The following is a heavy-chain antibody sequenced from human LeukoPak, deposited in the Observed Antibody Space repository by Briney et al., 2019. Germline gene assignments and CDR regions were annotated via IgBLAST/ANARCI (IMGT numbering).Heavy chain of an antibody. V-gene: IGHV3-11*04. D-gene: IGHD3-10*01. J-gene: IGHJ4*02. Sequence: PGGSPRLSCAVSVFTFSDYYMSWMREAPGKGLEWGSYISSSGSTIYYADSVKGRFTISRDNAKNSLYLQMNSLRAEDTAVYYCAKDRWFGELSRTAGRGCDYWGQGTLVTVSS. CDR2: ISSSGSTI. CDR3: AKDRWFGELSRTAGRGCDY. CDR1: VFTFSDYY.